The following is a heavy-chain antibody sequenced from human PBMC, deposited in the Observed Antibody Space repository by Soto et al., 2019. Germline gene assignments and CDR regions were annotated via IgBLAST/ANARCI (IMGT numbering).Heavy chain of an antibody. J-gene: IGHJ4*02. CDR3: AQVHDYGSGSYYPFDY. CDR2: ISLSRGYT. D-gene: IGHD3-10*01. V-gene: IGHV3-11*03. Sequence: GGSLRLSCVASGFTFSDFYMSWIRQAPGKGLEWVSYISLSRGYTKYADSVKGRFTISRDNAKNSLYLQMSSLRAEDTAVYYCAQVHDYGSGSYYPFDYWGQENMVNVSS. CDR1: GFTFSDFY.